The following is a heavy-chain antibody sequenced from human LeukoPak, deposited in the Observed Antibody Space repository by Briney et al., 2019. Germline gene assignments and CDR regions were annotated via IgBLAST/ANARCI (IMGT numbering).Heavy chain of an antibody. CDR1: GFTFSNNG. J-gene: IGHJ4*02. V-gene: IGHV3-23*01. Sequence: PGGSLRLSCAASGFTFSNNGMTRVRQAPGEGMEWVTGISDGGDTTYDAGSVKGRFTVSRDNSKNILYLQMNSLRAEDTAIYYCAKTQGFFDHWGQGSLVTVSS. CDR3: AKTQGFFDH. CDR2: ISDGGDTT.